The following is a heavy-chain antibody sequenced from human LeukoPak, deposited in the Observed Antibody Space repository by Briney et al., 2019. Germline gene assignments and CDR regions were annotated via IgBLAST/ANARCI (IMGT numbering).Heavy chain of an antibody. V-gene: IGHV3-30*18. J-gene: IGHJ4*02. CDR3: AKGGYSGYDV. Sequence: PGGSLRLSCAASGFTFSSYGMHWVRQAPGKGLEWEAVISYDGSNKYYADSVKGRFTISRDNSKNTLYLQMNSLRAEDTAVYYCAKGGYSGYDVWGQGTLVTVSS. D-gene: IGHD5-12*01. CDR2: ISYDGSNK. CDR1: GFTFSSYG.